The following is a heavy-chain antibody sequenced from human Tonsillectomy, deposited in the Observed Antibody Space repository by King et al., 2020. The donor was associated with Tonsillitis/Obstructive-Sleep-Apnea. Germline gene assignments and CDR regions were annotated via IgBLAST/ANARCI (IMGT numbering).Heavy chain of an antibody. CDR1: GYTFTSYG. Sequence: QLVQSGAEVKKPGASVKVSCKASGYTFTSYGISWVRQAPGQGLEWMGWISAYNGNTNYAQKLQGRVTMTTDTSTSTAYMELRSLRSDDTAVYYCARSPLFYDFWSGHPERWLLDPWGQGTLVTVSS. J-gene: IGHJ5*02. CDR3: ARSPLFYDFWSGHPERWLLDP. D-gene: IGHD3-3*01. V-gene: IGHV1-18*01. CDR2: ISAYNGNT.